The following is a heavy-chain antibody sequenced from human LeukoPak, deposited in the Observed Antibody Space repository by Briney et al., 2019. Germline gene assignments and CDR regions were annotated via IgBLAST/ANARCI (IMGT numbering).Heavy chain of an antibody. Sequence: PSETLSLTCTVSGGSISSYYWSWLRQPPGKGLEWLGYIYYSGGTNYNPSLKSRVTISVDTSKIHFSLKLTSVTAADTAVYYCARQTGSGLFILPGGQGTLVTVSS. CDR2: IYYSGGT. D-gene: IGHD3/OR15-3a*01. J-gene: IGHJ4*02. CDR3: ARQTGSGLFILP. CDR1: GGSISSYY. V-gene: IGHV4-59*08.